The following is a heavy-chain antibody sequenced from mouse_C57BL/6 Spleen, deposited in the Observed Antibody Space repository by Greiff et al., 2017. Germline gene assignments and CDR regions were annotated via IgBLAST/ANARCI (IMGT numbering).Heavy chain of an antibody. V-gene: IGHV1-69*01. CDR1: GYTFTSYW. D-gene: IGHD2-5*01. CDR2: IDPSDSYT. Sequence: QVQLKQPGAELVMPGASVKLSCKASGYTFTSYWMHWVKQRPGQGLEWIGEIDPSDSYTNYNQKFKGKSTLTVDKSSSTAYMQLSSLTSEDSAVYYCARRHYSNYDYFDYWGQGTTHTVSS. CDR3: ARRHYSNYDYFDY. J-gene: IGHJ2*01.